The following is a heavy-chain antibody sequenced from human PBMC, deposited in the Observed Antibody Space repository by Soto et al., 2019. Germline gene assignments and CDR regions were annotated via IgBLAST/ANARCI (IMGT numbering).Heavy chain of an antibody. CDR1: GFTFSSYG. CDR3: ARERASGSYYLYGMDV. CDR2: IWYDGSNK. D-gene: IGHD1-26*01. J-gene: IGHJ6*02. V-gene: IGHV3-33*01. Sequence: QVQLVESGGGVVQSGRSLRLSCAASGFTFSSYGMHWVRQAPGKGLEWVAVIWYDGSNKYYADSVKGRFTISRDNSKNTLYLQMNSLRAEDTAVYYCARERASGSYYLYGMDVWGQGTTVTVSS.